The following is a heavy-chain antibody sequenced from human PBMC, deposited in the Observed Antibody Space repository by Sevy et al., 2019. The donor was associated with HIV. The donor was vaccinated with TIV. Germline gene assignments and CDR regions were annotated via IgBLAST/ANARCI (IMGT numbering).Heavy chain of an antibody. D-gene: IGHD3-3*01. CDR3: TTPSPAYYDFWSGYPPDYYGMDV. Sequence: GGSLRLSCAASGFTFSNAWMSWVRQAPGKGLEWVDRIKSKTDGGTTDYAAPVKGRFTISRDDSKNTLYLQMNSLKTEDIAVYYCTTPSPAYYDFWSGYPPDYYGMDVWGQGTTVTVSS. J-gene: IGHJ6*02. V-gene: IGHV3-15*01. CDR1: GFTFSNAW. CDR2: IKSKTDGGTT.